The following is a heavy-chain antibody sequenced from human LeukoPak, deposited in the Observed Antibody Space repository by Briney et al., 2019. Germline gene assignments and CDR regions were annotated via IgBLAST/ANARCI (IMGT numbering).Heavy chain of an antibody. D-gene: IGHD3-3*01. Sequence: PGGSLRLSCAASGFTFSSYWVHWVRQAPGKGLVWVSRINSDGSSTSYADSVKGRFTISRDNAKNTLYLQMNSLRAEDTAVYYCARDPRGYYDFWSGYPPDVWGKGTTVTVSS. V-gene: IGHV3-74*01. J-gene: IGHJ6*04. CDR2: INSDGSST. CDR1: GFTFSSYW. CDR3: ARDPRGYYDFWSGYPPDV.